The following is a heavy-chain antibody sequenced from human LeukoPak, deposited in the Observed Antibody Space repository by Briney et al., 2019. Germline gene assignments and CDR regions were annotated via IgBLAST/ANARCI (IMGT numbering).Heavy chain of an antibody. D-gene: IGHD2-15*01. CDR1: GYTFTSYD. V-gene: IGHV1-8*03. J-gene: IGHJ5*02. CDR3: ARLRIYCSGGSCYNQWFDP. CDR2: MNPNSGNT. Sequence: ASVKVSCKASGYTFTSYDINWVRQATGQGLEWMGWMNPNSGNTGYAQKFQGRVTITRNTSISTAYMELSSLRSEDTAVYYCARLRIYCSGGSCYNQWFDPWGQGTLVTVSS.